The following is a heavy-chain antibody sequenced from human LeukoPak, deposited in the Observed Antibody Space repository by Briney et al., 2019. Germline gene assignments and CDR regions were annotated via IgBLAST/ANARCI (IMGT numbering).Heavy chain of an antibody. V-gene: IGHV1-2*02. CDR2: INCNSGDT. CDR1: GYTFTGYF. Sequence: ASVKVSCKASGYTFTGYFMHWVRQAPGQGLEWMGWINCNSGDTKYTQKFQGRVSMTRDTSINTAYLELSSLRSDDTAVYYRARDLTIVGGVTDPRIRGHWGQGTLVTVSS. CDR3: ARDLTIVGGVTDPRIRGH. J-gene: IGHJ4*02. D-gene: IGHD3-3*01.